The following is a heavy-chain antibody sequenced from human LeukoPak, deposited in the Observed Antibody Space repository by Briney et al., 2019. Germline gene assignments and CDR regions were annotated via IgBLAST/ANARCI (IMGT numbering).Heavy chain of an antibody. V-gene: IGHV4-59*01. J-gene: IGHJ5*02. CDR2: IYYSGST. CDR3: ARDTYYDSSGYWDNWFDH. Sequence: SETLSLTCTVPGGSISSYYWSWIRQPPGKGLEWIGYIYYSGSTNYNPSLKSRVTISVDTSKNQFSLKLSSVTAADTAVYYCARDTYYDSSGYWDNWFDHWGQGTLVTVSS. D-gene: IGHD3-22*01. CDR1: GGSISSYY.